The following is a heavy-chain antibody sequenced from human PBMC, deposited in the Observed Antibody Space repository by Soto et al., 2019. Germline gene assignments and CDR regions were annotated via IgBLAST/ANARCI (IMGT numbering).Heavy chain of an antibody. J-gene: IGHJ6*02. Sequence: QVQLQESGPGLVKPSETLSLTCTVSGGSISSYYWSWIRQPPGKGLEWIGYISYSGSTNYNPSLKSRVTISVDTSKNQFSLKLSSVTAADTAVYYCARVDGYSYGYAYYYYYGMDVWGQGTTVTVAS. V-gene: IGHV4-59*01. CDR2: ISYSGST. CDR3: ARVDGYSYGYAYYYYYGMDV. D-gene: IGHD5-18*01. CDR1: GGSISSYY.